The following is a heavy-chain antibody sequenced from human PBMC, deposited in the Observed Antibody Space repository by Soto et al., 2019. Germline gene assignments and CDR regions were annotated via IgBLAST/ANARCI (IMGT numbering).Heavy chain of an antibody. CDR3: AKDLYVQPPSGWFDP. V-gene: IGHV3-11*06. CDR1: GFTFGDSY. CDR2: MSPGSRYP. Sequence: GGSLRLSCAGSGFTFGDSYMSWIRQAPGKGLEWLSYMSPGSRYPAYADSVKGRFTVSRDNAKRSLFLQMTSLTAEDTAIYYCAKDLYVQPPSGWFDPWGQGTVVTVSS. D-gene: IGHD1-26*01. J-gene: IGHJ5*02.